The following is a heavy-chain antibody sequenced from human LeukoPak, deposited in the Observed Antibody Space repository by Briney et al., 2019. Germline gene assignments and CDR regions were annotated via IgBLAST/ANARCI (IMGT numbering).Heavy chain of an antibody. Sequence: PSETLSLTCGVSGGSLEGHYWSWIRQPPGKGLEWIGEISHGGSIDFKPSLKSRVTISIDTSKKQFSLKVRSVTAADTAVYYCVGIKEWTHFDYWGQGILVSVST. CDR1: GGSLEGHY. CDR3: VGIKEWTHFDY. J-gene: IGHJ4*02. V-gene: IGHV4-34*01. D-gene: IGHD3/OR15-3a*01. CDR2: ISHGGSI.